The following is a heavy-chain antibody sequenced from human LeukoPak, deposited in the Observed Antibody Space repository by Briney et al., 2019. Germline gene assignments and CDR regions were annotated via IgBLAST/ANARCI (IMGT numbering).Heavy chain of an antibody. Sequence: GGSLRLSCAGYGFSFSNYYLAWVRQAPGKGLEWVSDITDSGGNTYYADSVKGRITFSRDNYKKTLYLQMNRRRAEHSAVYYCAKGPAIRLTDFWGQGTLVTVSS. J-gene: IGHJ4*02. CDR2: ITDSGGNT. V-gene: IGHV3-23*01. CDR1: GFSFSNYY. CDR3: AKGPAIRLTDF. D-gene: IGHD2-2*01.